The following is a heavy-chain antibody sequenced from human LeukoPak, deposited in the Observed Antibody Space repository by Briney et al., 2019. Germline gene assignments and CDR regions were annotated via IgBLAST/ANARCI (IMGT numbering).Heavy chain of an antibody. Sequence: GSLRLSCAASGFTFSSYSMNWVRQAPGKGLEWVSSISSSSSYIYYADSVKGRFTISRDNAKNSLYLQMNSLRAEDTAVYYCARDSELYYYGSGSFDYWGQGTLVTVSS. D-gene: IGHD3-10*01. V-gene: IGHV3-21*01. CDR3: ARDSELYYYGSGSFDY. CDR1: GFTFSSYS. J-gene: IGHJ4*02. CDR2: ISSSSSYI.